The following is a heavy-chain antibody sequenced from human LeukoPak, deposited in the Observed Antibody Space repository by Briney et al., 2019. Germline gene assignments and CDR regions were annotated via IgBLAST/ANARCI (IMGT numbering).Heavy chain of an antibody. CDR1: GYTFTNYW. V-gene: IGHV5-51*01. D-gene: IGHD2-15*01. CDR2: IYPDDSDT. J-gene: IGHJ4*02. Sequence: GESLKISCEASGYTFTNYWIAWVRQMPGKGLEWMGIIYPDDSDTKYSPSFQGQVTISADKSISTAYLQWSSLKAADTAMYYCARLACSGGSCSHRYYFDYWGQGTLVTVS. CDR3: ARLACSGGSCSHRYYFDY.